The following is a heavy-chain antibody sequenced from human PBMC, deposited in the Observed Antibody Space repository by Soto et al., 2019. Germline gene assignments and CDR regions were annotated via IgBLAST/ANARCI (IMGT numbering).Heavy chain of an antibody. CDR2: ISGSGGST. D-gene: IGHD4-17*01. V-gene: IGHV3-23*01. J-gene: IGHJ4*02. CDR1: GFTFSNYA. CDR3: AKDPDGDYLLGYCDY. Sequence: EVQLLESGGGLVQPGGSLRLSCAASGFTFSNYAMSWVRQAPGKGLEWVSVISGSGGSTYYADSVKGRFTISRDNSNNTLYLQMNSLRAEDTAVYYCAKDPDGDYLLGYCDYWGQGTLVTVSS.